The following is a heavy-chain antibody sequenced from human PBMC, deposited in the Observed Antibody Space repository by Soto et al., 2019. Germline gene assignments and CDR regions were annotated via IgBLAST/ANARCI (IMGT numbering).Heavy chain of an antibody. D-gene: IGHD3-3*01. V-gene: IGHV3-23*01. CDR3: AKDLRTPHYDFWSGQFDY. CDR1: GFTFSSYA. CDR2: ISGSGGST. J-gene: IGHJ4*02. Sequence: GGSLRLSCAASGFTFSSYAMSWVRQAPGKGLEWVSAISGSGGSTYYADSVKGRFTISGDNSKNTLYLQMNSLRAEDTAVYYCAKDLRTPHYDFWSGQFDYWGQGTLVTVSS.